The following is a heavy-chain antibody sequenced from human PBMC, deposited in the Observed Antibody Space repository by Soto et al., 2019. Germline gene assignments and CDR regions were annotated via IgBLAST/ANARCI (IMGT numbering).Heavy chain of an antibody. V-gene: IGHV4-39*01. D-gene: IGHD3-3*02. Sequence: QLQLQESGPGLVKPSETLSLTCTVSGGSISSSSYYWGWIRQPPGKGLEWIGSIYYSGSTYYNPSLKSRVTISVTTSKNQFSLQLSSVTAADTAVYYCASPKIAFYNWFDPWGQGTLVTVSS. CDR2: IYYSGST. J-gene: IGHJ5*02. CDR1: GGSISSSSYY. CDR3: ASPKIAFYNWFDP.